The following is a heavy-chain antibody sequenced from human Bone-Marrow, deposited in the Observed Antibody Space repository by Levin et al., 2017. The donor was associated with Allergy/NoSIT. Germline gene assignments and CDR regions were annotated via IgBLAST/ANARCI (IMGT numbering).Heavy chain of an antibody. CDR2: ISGVGDIT. CDR3: ARPLTGSSYYMYFEH. CDR1: GFSFSSYG. D-gene: IGHD1-26*01. V-gene: IGHV3-23*01. Sequence: GESLKISCTASGFSFSSYGMGWVRQTPGKGLEWVSAISGVGDITYYADSVKGRFTISRDNAKNTVYFQMNNLRAEDTALYYCARPLTGSSYYMYFEHWGPGTLVTVSS. J-gene: IGHJ1*01.